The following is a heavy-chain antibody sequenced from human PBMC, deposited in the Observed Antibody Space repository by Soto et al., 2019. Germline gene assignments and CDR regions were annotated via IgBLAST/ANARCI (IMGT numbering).Heavy chain of an antibody. CDR1: GYTFTSYY. J-gene: IGHJ6*02. V-gene: IGHV1-46*01. D-gene: IGHD3-10*01. CDR3: ARDLRYYYGSGSYPTSIYYYGMDV. Sequence: ASVKVSCKASGYTFTSYYMHWVRQAPGQGLEWMGIINPSGGSTSYAQKFQGRVTMTRDTSTSTVYMELSSLRSEDTAVYYCARDLRYYYGSGSYPTSIYYYGMDVWGQGTTVTVSS. CDR2: INPSGGST.